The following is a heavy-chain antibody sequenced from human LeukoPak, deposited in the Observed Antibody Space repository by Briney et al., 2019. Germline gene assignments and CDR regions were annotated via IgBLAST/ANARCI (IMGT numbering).Heavy chain of an antibody. V-gene: IGHV3-74*01. D-gene: IGHD3-3*01. Sequence: GGSLRLSCAASGFTFSSYWMHWVRQAPGKGLVWVSRINSDGSSTSYADSVKGRFTISRDNAKNTLYLQMNSLRAEDTAVYYCAREAGYYDPRYDYWGQGTLVTVSS. CDR2: INSDGSST. CDR1: GFTFSSYW. J-gene: IGHJ4*02. CDR3: AREAGYYDPRYDY.